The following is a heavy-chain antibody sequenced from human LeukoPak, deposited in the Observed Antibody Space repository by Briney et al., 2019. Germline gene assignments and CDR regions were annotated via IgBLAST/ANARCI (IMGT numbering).Heavy chain of an antibody. Sequence: PSETLSLTCTVSGDSISSSYWSWIRQPPGKGLEWIGHIYSSGTTKYNPSLGGRVAISVDTSKNQLYLQLTAVTAADTAVYYCARDRQPSRYRGLDVWGQGITVTVSS. CDR1: GDSISSSY. CDR3: ARDRQPSRYRGLDV. CDR2: IYSSGTT. V-gene: IGHV4-59*01. J-gene: IGHJ6*02. D-gene: IGHD1-1*01.